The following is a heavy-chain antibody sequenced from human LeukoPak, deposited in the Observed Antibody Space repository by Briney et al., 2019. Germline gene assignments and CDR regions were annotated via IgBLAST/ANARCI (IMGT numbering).Heavy chain of an antibody. Sequence: SETLSLTCTVSSGSISSYYWSWIRQPPGKGLEWIGYVYYSGGANYNPSLKSRVTISVDTAKNQFSLKLSSVTAADTAVYYCARHEKLGQFDYWGQGTLVTVSS. CDR3: ARHEKLGQFDY. D-gene: IGHD3-10*01. CDR1: SGSISSYY. J-gene: IGHJ4*02. V-gene: IGHV4-59*08. CDR2: VYYSGGA.